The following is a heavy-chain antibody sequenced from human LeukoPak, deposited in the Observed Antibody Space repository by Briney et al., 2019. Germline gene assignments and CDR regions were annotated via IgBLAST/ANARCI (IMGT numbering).Heavy chain of an antibody. V-gene: IGHV4-30-4*01. J-gene: IGHJ5*02. Sequence: SETLSLTCTVSGGSISSGGYYWSWIRQPPGKGLEWIGYIYYSGSTYYNPSLKSRVTISVDTSKNQFSLKLSSVTAADTAVYYCARADSSGWPTFDPWGQGTLVTVSS. D-gene: IGHD6-19*01. CDR2: IYYSGST. CDR1: GGSISSGGYY. CDR3: ARADSSGWPTFDP.